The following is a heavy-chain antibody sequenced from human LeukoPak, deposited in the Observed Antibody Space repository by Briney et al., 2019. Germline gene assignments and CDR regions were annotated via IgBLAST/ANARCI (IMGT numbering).Heavy chain of an antibody. CDR1: GGSISSYY. V-gene: IGHV4-59*01. CDR2: IYYSGST. J-gene: IGHJ4*02. CDR3: ARGSGGSYYVTY. Sequence: SETLSLTCTVSGGSISSYYWSWIRQPPGKGLEWIGYIYYSGSTNYNPSPKSRVTISVDTSKNQFSLRLSSVTAADTAVYYCARGSGGSYYVTYWGQGTLVTVSS. D-gene: IGHD1-26*01.